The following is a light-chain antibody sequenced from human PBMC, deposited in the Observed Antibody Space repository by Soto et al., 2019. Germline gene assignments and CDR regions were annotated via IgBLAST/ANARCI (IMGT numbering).Light chain of an antibody. J-gene: IGKJ2*01. Sequence: DIQMTQSPSTLSASVGDRVTITCRASQTIGSWLAWYQQKPGKAPKILIYKASSLEIGVPSRFSGSGSGTEFTLTISSLQPDDFATYYCQQYNNYPYTFGQGTKLEIK. CDR2: KAS. CDR3: QQYNNYPYT. CDR1: QTIGSW. V-gene: IGKV1-5*03.